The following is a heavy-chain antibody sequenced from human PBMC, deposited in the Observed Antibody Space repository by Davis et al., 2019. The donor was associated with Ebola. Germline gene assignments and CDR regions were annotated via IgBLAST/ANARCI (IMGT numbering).Heavy chain of an antibody. CDR1: GFTFSSYS. D-gene: IGHD4-23*01. J-gene: IGHJ6*02. CDR3: ARDLGVRWDYYYYYGMDA. CDR2: ISSSSSYI. V-gene: IGHV3-21*01. Sequence: GGSLRLSCAASGFTFSSYSMNWVRQAPGKGLEWVSSISSSSSYIYYADSVKGRFTISRDNAKNSLYLQMNRLRAEDTAVYYCARDLGVRWDYYYYYGMDAWGQGTTVTVSS.